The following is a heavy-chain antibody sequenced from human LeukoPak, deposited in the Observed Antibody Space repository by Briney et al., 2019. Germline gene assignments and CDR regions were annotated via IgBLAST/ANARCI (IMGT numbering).Heavy chain of an antibody. CDR3: ARAIQSHLLKGYFDY. V-gene: IGHV3-53*01. CDR1: GLTVSSNY. CDR2: IYSDGTP. J-gene: IGHJ4*02. Sequence: GGSLRLSCAPFGLTVSSNYMSWVRQAPGKGLEWVSTIYSDGTPYYADSLKGRFTISRDNSKNTLYLRMSSLRAEDTAIYYCARAIQSHLLKGYFDYWGQGALVTVSS. D-gene: IGHD2-2*01.